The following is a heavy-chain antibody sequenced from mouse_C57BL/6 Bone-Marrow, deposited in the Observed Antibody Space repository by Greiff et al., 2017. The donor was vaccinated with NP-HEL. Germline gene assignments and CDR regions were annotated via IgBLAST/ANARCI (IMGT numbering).Heavy chain of an antibody. CDR3: ARSSYYYGSSSLFAY. CDR1: GFTFTDYY. CDR2: IRNTANGYTT. D-gene: IGHD1-1*01. Sequence: EVKLVESGGGLVQPGGSLSLSCAASGFTFTDYYMSWVRQPPGKALEWLGFIRNTANGYTTEYSASVKGRFTISRDTSQSILYLQMNALRAEDSATYYCARSSYYYGSSSLFAYWGQGTLVTVSA. J-gene: IGHJ3*01. V-gene: IGHV7-3*01.